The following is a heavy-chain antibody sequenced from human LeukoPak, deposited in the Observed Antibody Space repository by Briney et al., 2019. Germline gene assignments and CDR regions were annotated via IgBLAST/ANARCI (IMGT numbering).Heavy chain of an antibody. J-gene: IGHJ5*02. CDR3: AREEEQLVRNNWFDP. CDR2: ISPSGST. Sequence: SETLSLTCAVSDVSIFRSNWWSWVRQPPGKGLEWIGQISPSGSTNYNPSLKSRVTISVDTSKDQFSLKLSSVTAADTAVYYCAREEEQLVRNNWFDPWGQGTLVTVSS. D-gene: IGHD6-13*01. V-gene: IGHV4-4*02. CDR1: DVSIFRSNW.